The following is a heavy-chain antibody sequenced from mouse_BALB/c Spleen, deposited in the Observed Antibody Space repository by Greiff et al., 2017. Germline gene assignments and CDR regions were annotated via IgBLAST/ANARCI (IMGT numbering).Heavy chain of an antibody. D-gene: IGHD2-4*01. CDR1: GYTFTSYW. V-gene: IGHV1S81*02. CDR3: ARPTMITSYFDY. CDR2: INPSNGRT. J-gene: IGHJ2*01. Sequence: QVQLQQPGAELVKPGASVKLSCKASGYTFTSYWMYWVKQRPGQGLEWIGEINPSNGRTNYNEKFKSKATLTIDKSSSTAYMQLSSLTSTDSAVYYCARPTMITSYFDYWGQGTTLTVSS.